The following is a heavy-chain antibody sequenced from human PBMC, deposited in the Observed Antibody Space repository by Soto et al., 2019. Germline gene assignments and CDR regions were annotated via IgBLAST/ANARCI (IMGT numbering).Heavy chain of an antibody. CDR3: GRLEGLATISYYFDY. CDR1: GGSISSDDYY. V-gene: IGHV4-39*01. D-gene: IGHD3-9*01. Sequence: SETLSLTCTVSGGSISSDDYYWSWIRQPPGKGLEWIGDIHYTGTTSYNPSLESRVTISVDKSKNQFSLTLMSLSAADTAVYYCGRLEGLATISYYFDYWGQGALVTVSS. J-gene: IGHJ4*02. CDR2: IHYTGTT.